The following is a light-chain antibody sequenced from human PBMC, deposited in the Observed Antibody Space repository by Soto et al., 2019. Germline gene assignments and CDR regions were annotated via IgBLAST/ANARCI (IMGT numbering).Light chain of an antibody. J-gene: IGKJ1*01. V-gene: IGKV3-15*01. Sequence: EIVMTQSPATLSVSPGGRATLSCRASQSISDTLAWYQQKPGQAPRLLIYGASTRATGIPARFIGSGSGTQFTLTISSLQPDDFATYYCQQYNSYSFGQGTKVDIK. CDR2: GAS. CDR3: QQYNSYS. CDR1: QSISDT.